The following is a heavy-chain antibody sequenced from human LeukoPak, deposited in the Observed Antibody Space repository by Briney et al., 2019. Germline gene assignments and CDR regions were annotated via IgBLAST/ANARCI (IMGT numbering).Heavy chain of an antibody. Sequence: PGGSLRLSCAASGFTFSDYWMSWVRQAPGKGLEWVAYIKQDGGEKYYVDSVKGRFTISRDNARNSLYLQMDSLGLGDGAVYYCARAGRYGTGCPDYWGQGTQVTVSS. D-gene: IGHD2-8*02. CDR2: IKQDGGEK. J-gene: IGHJ4*02. CDR1: GFTFSDYW. CDR3: ARAGRYGTGCPDY. V-gene: IGHV3-7*01.